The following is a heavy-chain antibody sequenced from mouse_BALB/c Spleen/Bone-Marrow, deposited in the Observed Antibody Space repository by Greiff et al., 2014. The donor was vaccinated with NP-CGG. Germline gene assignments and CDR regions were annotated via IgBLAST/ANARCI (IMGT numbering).Heavy chain of an antibody. V-gene: IGHV1-4*01. CDR3: AKRDIYYGYDGNAMDY. D-gene: IGHD2-2*01. Sequence: VQLQQSGAELARPGASAKMSCKASGYTFTTYTMHWVKQRPGQGLEWIGYINPSSGYTNYNQKFKDKATLTADKSSSTAYMQLSSLTSEDSAVYFCAKRDIYYGYDGNAMDYWGQGTSVTVSS. J-gene: IGHJ4*01. CDR1: GYTFTTYT. CDR2: INPSSGYT.